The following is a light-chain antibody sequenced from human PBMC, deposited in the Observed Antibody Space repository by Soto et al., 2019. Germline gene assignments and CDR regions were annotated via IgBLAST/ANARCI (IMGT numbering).Light chain of an antibody. CDR2: DAS. CDR1: QSISTW. V-gene: IGKV1-5*01. Sequence: DIQMTQSPSTLSASVRDRVTITCRASQSISTWLAWYQQKPGKAPKLLIYDASSLESGVPSRFSGSGSGTEFTLTISSLQPDDFATYYCQQYNSYSWTFGQGTKVDIK. CDR3: QQYNSYSWT. J-gene: IGKJ1*01.